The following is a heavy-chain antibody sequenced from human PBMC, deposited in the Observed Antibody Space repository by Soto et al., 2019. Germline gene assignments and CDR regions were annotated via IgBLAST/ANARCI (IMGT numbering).Heavy chain of an antibody. D-gene: IGHD2-2*01. CDR3: ARGLIVVVPAAIETLWGMDV. CDR2: IWYDGSNK. Sequence: GGSLRLSCAASGFTFSSYGMHWVRQAPGKGLEWVAVIWYDGSNKYYADSVKGRFTISRDNSKNTLYLQMNSLRAEDTAVYYCARGLIVVVPAAIETLWGMDVWGQGTTVTVSS. J-gene: IGHJ6*02. V-gene: IGHV3-33*01. CDR1: GFTFSSYG.